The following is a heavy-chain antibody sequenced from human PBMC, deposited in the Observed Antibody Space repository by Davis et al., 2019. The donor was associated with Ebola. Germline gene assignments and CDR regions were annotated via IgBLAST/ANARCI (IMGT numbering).Heavy chain of an antibody. Sequence: GESLKISCKGSGYTFTSYWIAWVRQVPGKGLEWMGSIYPGDSETRYSPSFQGQATISADKSISTAYLRWSSLKASDTAIYYCARQESLYGWSDYWGQGTLVTVSS. J-gene: IGHJ4*02. CDR2: IYPGDSET. CDR1: GYTFTSYW. V-gene: IGHV5-51*01. CDR3: ARQESLYGWSDY. D-gene: IGHD2-8*01.